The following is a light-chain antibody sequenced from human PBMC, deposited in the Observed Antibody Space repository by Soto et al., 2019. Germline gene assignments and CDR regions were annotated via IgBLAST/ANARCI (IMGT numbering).Light chain of an antibody. V-gene: IGKV3-20*01. Sequence: EIVLTQSPATLSLSPGERATLSCRASQSVSSSYLAWYQQKPGQAPRVLIYGASSKATGIPDRFSGSGSGTDFSLTISRLEPEDCAVYYCRQYGSSPYTFGQGAKLEIK. J-gene: IGKJ2*01. CDR1: QSVSSSY. CDR3: RQYGSSPYT. CDR2: GAS.